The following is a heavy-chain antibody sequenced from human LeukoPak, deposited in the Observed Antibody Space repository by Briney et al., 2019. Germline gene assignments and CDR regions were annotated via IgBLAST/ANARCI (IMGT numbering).Heavy chain of an antibody. CDR1: GGSISSGDYY. CDR2: IYYSGST. D-gene: IGHD1-26*01. Sequence: PSQTLSLTCTVSGGSISSGDYYWSWIRQPPGKGLEWIGYIYYSGSTNYNPSLKSRVTISVDTSKNQFSLKLSSVTAADTAVYYCARYGKVGATNHGPEMSFDYWGQGTLVTVSS. V-gene: IGHV4-61*08. J-gene: IGHJ4*02. CDR3: ARYGKVGATNHGPEMSFDY.